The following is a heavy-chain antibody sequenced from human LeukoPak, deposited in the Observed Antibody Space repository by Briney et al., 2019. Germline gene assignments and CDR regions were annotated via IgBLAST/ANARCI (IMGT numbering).Heavy chain of an antibody. Sequence: SVKVSFKASGGTFSSYAISWVRQAPGQGLEWMGRIIPILGIANYAQKFQGRVTITADKSTSTAYMELSSLRSEDTAVYYCARGYCSGGSCYNSWFDPWGQGTLVTVSS. CDR1: GGTFSSYA. V-gene: IGHV1-69*04. D-gene: IGHD2-15*01. CDR3: ARGYCSGGSCYNSWFDP. J-gene: IGHJ5*02. CDR2: IIPILGIA.